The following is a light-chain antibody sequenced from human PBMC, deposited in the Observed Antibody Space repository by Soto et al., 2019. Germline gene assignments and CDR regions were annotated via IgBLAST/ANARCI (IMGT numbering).Light chain of an antibody. Sequence: DIQMTQSPSTLSASVGDRVTITCRASQSISSWLAWYQQKPGKAPKLLIYKASSLESGVPSRFSGSGSGTEFTLTISSLQPEDFATYYCQQRSNWPPGTFGQGTKVDIK. CDR1: QSISSW. CDR2: KAS. CDR3: QQRSNWPPGT. V-gene: IGKV1-5*03. J-gene: IGKJ1*01.